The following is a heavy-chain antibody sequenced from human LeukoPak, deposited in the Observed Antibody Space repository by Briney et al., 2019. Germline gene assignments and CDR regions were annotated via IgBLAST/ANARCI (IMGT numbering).Heavy chain of an antibody. CDR3: ARGRWGSGYYFDY. CDR2: IKQDGTDK. D-gene: IGHD6-25*01. CDR1: GFTFSSFW. Sequence: GGSLRLSCAASGFTFSSFWMTWVRQAPGKRLEYAANIKQDGTDKYYVGSVKGRFTISRDNAKNSLYLQMSSLRAEDTAAYYCARGRWGSGYYFDYWGQGTLVTVSS. V-gene: IGHV3-7*01. J-gene: IGHJ4*02.